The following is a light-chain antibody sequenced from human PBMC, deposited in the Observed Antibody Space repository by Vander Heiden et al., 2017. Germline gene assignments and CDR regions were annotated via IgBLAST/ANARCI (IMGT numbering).Light chain of an antibody. CDR2: DDS. CDR3: QVWDSSSDLWV. J-gene: IGLJ3*02. V-gene: IGLV3-21*02. Sequence: SYVLTQPPSVSVAPGQTARITCGGNNIGSKSVPCYHHKPGRAPVLVLVDDSDRPSGMPQRFSGSNSGNTATLTISRVAAGDEADYYCQVWDSSSDLWVFGGGTKLTVL. CDR1: NIGSKS.